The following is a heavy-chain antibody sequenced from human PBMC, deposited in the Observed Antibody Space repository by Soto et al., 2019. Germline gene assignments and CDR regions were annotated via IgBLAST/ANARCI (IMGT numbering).Heavy chain of an antibody. D-gene: IGHD6-13*01. J-gene: IGHJ6*02. Sequence: GGSLRLSCAASGFTFSSYAMHWVRQAPGKGLEWVAVISYDGSNKYYADSVKGRFTISRDNSKNTLYLQMNSLRAEDTAVYYCARERGVAARGWDYYGMDVWGQGTTVTVSS. CDR2: ISYDGSNK. CDR1: GFTFSSYA. CDR3: ARERGVAARGWDYYGMDV. V-gene: IGHV3-30-3*01.